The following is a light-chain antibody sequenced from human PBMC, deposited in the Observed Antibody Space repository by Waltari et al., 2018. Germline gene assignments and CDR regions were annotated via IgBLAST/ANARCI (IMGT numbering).Light chain of an antibody. CDR1: QSISHY. J-gene: IGKJ1*01. Sequence: DIVMTQSPSSLSASVGDRVTITCRTSQSISHYLNWYQHKAGEAPKLLIYAASTLQSGVPSRISGSGVGTDFTLTISSLQPEDFATYYCQQSYSTPWTFGQGTKVEIK. CDR3: QQSYSTPWT. V-gene: IGKV1-39*01. CDR2: AAS.